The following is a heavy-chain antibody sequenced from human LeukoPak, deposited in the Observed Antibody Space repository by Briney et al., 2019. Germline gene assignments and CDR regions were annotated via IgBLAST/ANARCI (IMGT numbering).Heavy chain of an antibody. V-gene: IGHV4-39*07. J-gene: IGHJ4*02. CDR1: GGSISSSSYY. D-gene: IGHD1-26*01. CDR3: ARDRVGATMDY. CDR2: IYYSGST. Sequence: SETLSLTCTVSGGSISSSSYYWGWVRQPPGKGLEWIGSIYYSGSTYYNPSLKSRVTISVDTSKNQFSLKLSSVTAADTAVYYCARDRVGATMDYWGQGTLVTVSS.